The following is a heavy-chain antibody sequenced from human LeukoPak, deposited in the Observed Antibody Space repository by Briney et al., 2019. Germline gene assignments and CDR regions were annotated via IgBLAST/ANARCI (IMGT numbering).Heavy chain of an antibody. V-gene: IGHV4-30-4*01. CDR2: IYYSGST. Sequence: PSETLSLTCTVSGGSISSGDYYWSWIRQPPGKGLEWIGYIYYSGSTYYNPSLKSRVTISVDTSKNQFSLKLSSVTAADTAVYYCARSTPSLYGDTPSAFDIWGQGTMVTVPS. CDR1: GGSISSGDYY. CDR3: ARSTPSLYGDTPSAFDI. D-gene: IGHD4-17*01. J-gene: IGHJ3*02.